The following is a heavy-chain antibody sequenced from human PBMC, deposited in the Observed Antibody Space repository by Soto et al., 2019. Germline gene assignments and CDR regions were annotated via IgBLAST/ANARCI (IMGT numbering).Heavy chain of an antibody. CDR2: IIPIFGTA. CDR1: GGTFSSYA. CDR3: ARESGYCSGGSCYFYDY. V-gene: IGHV1-69*13. D-gene: IGHD2-15*01. J-gene: IGHJ4*02. Sequence: SSVKVSCKASGGTFSSYAISWVRQAPGQGLEWMGGIIPIFGTANYAQKFQGRVTITADESTSTAYMELSSLRSEDTAVYYCARESGYCSGGSCYFYDYWGQGTLVTVSS.